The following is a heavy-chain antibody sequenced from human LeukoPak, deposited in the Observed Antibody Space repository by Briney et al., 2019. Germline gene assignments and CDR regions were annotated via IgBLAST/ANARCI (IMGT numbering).Heavy chain of an antibody. D-gene: IGHD6-19*01. CDR3: ARDGRQWVPLNWFDP. V-gene: IGHV1-18*04. CDR1: GYTFNTYG. Sequence: ASVKVSCKASGYTFNTYGINWVRQAPGQGLDWMGWISAYNGNTNYAQNFQGRITLTTDTSTSTAYMELTSLRFDDTAVYYCARDGRQWVPLNWFDPWGQGTLVIVSS. J-gene: IGHJ5*02. CDR2: ISAYNGNT.